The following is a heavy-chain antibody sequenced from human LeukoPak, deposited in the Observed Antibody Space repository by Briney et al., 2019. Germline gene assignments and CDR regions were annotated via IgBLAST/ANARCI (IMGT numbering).Heavy chain of an antibody. V-gene: IGHV4-39*01. Sequence: PSETLSLTCTISGDSIGSSSYYWGWIRQAPGKGLEWIGSMYYSGSGSYSPSLKSRVTISLDTSNNRFSLKLNSVTAADTAVYYCATPTYYYSYLAVWGKGTTVTVSS. CDR3: ATPTYYYSYLAV. CDR1: GDSIGSSSYY. J-gene: IGHJ6*03. CDR2: MYYSGSG.